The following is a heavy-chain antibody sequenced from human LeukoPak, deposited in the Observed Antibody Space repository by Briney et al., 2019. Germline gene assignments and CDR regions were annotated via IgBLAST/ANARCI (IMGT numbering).Heavy chain of an antibody. J-gene: IGHJ4*02. D-gene: IGHD7-27*01. Sequence: ASVKVSCKASGYTFTGYYTHWVRQAPGQGPEWMGWINPNSGGTNYPQNFQGRVTMTRDTSISTAYMELSRLRSDDTAVYYCARGKISGDDFDYWGQGTLVTVSS. CDR3: ARGKISGDDFDY. CDR1: GYTFTGYY. V-gene: IGHV1-2*02. CDR2: INPNSGGT.